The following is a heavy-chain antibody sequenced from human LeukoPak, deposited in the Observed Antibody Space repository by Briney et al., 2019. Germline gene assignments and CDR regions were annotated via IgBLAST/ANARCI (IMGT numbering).Heavy chain of an antibody. V-gene: IGHV3-30*18. Sequence: GGSLRLSCAASGFTFSSYAMHWVRQAPGKGLEWVAVISYDGNNKYYADSVKGRFTISRDNSKNTLYLQMNSLRAEDTAVYYCAKDQYSNYVFDYWGQGTLVTVSS. CDR3: AKDQYSNYVFDY. J-gene: IGHJ4*02. D-gene: IGHD4-11*01. CDR1: GFTFSSYA. CDR2: ISYDGNNK.